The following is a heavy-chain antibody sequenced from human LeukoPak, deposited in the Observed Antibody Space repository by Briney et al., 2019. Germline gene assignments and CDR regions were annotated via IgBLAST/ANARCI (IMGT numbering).Heavy chain of an antibody. CDR1: GGTFSSYA. D-gene: IGHD2-2*02. V-gene: IGHV1-69*13. Sequence: SVKVSCKASGGTFSSYAISWVRQAPGQGLEWMGGIIPIFSTANYAQKFQGRVTITADESTSTAYMELSSLRSEDTAVYYCAREMVSIVVVPAAIASYYYYGMDVWGQGTTVTVSS. CDR2: IIPIFSTA. CDR3: AREMVSIVVVPAAIASYYYYGMDV. J-gene: IGHJ6*02.